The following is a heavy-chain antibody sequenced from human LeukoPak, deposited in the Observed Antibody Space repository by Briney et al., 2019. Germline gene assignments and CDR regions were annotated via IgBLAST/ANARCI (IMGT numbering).Heavy chain of an antibody. CDR3: ARDPGGGASDY. CDR2: ISAYNGNT. D-gene: IGHD2-21*01. J-gene: IGHJ4*02. V-gene: IGHV1-18*04. Sequence: ASVKVSCKASGYTFTSYYMHWVRQAPGQGLEWMGWISAYNGNTNYAQKLQGRVTMTTGTSTSTAYMELRSLRSDDTAVYYCARDPGGGASDYWGQGTLVTVSS. CDR1: GYTFTSYY.